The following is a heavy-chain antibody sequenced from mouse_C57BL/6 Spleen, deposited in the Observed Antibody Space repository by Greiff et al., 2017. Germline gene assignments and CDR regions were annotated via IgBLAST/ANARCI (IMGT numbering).Heavy chain of an antibody. CDR2: INPSNGGT. Sequence: QVQLQQPGTELVKPGASVKLSCKASGYTFTSYWMHWVKQRPGQGLEWIGNINPSNGGTNYNEKFKSKATLTVDKSSSTAYMQLSSLTSEDSAVXYCARWGDYDEVYYYAMDYWGQGTSVTVSS. D-gene: IGHD2-4*01. CDR1: GYTFTSYW. CDR3: ARWGDYDEVYYYAMDY. J-gene: IGHJ4*01. V-gene: IGHV1-53*01.